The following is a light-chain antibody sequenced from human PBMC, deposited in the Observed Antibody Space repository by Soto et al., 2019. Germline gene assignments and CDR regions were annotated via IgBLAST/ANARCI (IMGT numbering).Light chain of an antibody. CDR3: SSYTTKTTPGV. V-gene: IGLV2-14*01. J-gene: IGLJ2*01. CDR2: EVS. Sequence: QSALTQPASVSGSPGQAITISCTGTSSDVGGYNYVSWYQQHPGKAPKLMIYEVSNRPSGVSNRFSGSKSGYTASLTISGLQPEDEAEYYCSSYTTKTTPGVFGGGTQLTVL. CDR1: SSDVGGYNY.